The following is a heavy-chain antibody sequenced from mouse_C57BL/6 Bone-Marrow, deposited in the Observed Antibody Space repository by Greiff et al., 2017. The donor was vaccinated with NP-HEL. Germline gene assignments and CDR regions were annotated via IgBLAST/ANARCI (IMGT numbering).Heavy chain of an antibody. CDR3: APIYYDPTGDY. J-gene: IGHJ2*01. CDR1: GYTFTSYW. Sequence: QVQLQQSGAELVKPGASVKLSCKASGYTFTSYWMHWVKQRPGQGLEWIGMIHPNSGSTNYNEKFKSKATLTVDKSSSTAYMQLSSLTSEDSAVYYCAPIYYDPTGDYWGQGTTLTVSS. V-gene: IGHV1-64*01. CDR2: IHPNSGST. D-gene: IGHD2-4*01.